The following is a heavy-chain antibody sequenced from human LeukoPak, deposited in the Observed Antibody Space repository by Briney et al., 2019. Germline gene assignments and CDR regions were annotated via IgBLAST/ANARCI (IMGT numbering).Heavy chain of an antibody. J-gene: IGHJ3*02. CDR2: ITSDGRST. V-gene: IGHV3-74*03. Sequence: SGGSLRLSCAASGFTFSSYWMHWVRQAPGKGLVWVSRITSDGRSTTYADSVKGRFTISRDNAKNTLYLQMNSLSAEDTAVYYCARERRSSGWYDAFDMRGQGTMVTVSS. CDR3: ARERRSSGWYDAFDM. CDR1: GFTFSSYW. D-gene: IGHD6-19*01.